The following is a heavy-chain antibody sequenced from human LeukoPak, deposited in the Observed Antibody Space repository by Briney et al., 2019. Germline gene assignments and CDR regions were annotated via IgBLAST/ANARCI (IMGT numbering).Heavy chain of an antibody. CDR3: ARDLNGGTYFDY. D-gene: IGHD4-23*01. CDR1: GGTFSSYA. V-gene: IGHV1-69*01. Sequence: VASVKVSCKASGGTFSSYAISWVRQAPGQGLEWMGGIIPVFGTANYAQKSQDRVTITADESTSTAYMELSSLRSEDTAVYYCARDLNGGTYFDYWGQGTLVTVSS. J-gene: IGHJ4*02. CDR2: IIPVFGTA.